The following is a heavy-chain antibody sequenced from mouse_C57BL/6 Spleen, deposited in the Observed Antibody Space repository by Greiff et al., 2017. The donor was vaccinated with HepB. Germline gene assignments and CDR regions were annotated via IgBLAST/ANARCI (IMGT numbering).Heavy chain of an antibody. J-gene: IGHJ2*01. V-gene: IGHV3-6*01. D-gene: IGHD1-1*01. CDR2: ISYDGSN. CDR3: ASDYYGSSSFDY. Sequence: VQLKESGPGLVKPSQSLSLTCSVTGYSITSGYYWNWIRQFPGNKLEWMGYISYDGSNNYNPSLKNRISITRDTSKNQFFLKLNSVTTEDTATYYCASDYYGSSSFDYWGQGTTLTVSS. CDR1: GYSITSGYY.